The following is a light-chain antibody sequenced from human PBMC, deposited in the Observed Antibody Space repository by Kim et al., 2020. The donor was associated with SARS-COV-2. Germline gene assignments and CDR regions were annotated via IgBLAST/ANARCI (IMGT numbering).Light chain of an antibody. CDR1: QSVSSY. J-gene: IGKJ4*01. CDR3: QQRTNWPLT. CDR2: DAS. V-gene: IGKV3-11*01. Sequence: EIVLTQSPDTLSVSPGERATLSCRASQSVSSYLAWYQQKAGQAPRLLIHDASNRATGIPARFSGSGSGTDFTLTISSLEPEDFAVYYCQQRTNWPLTFGGGTKVDIK.